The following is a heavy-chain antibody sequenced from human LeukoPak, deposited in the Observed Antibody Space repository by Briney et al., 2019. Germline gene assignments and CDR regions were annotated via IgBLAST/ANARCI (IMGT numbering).Heavy chain of an antibody. CDR3: ARDDGAGGPFDY. CDR2: ISSSSSYI. V-gene: IGHV3-21*01. CDR1: GFTFSSYS. D-gene: IGHD3-10*01. Sequence: GGSLRLSCAASGFTFSSYSMNWVRQAPGKGLEWVSSISSSSSYIYYADSVKGRFTISRDNAKNSLYLQMNSLRAEDTAVYYCARDDGAGGPFDYWGQGTLVTVSS. J-gene: IGHJ4*02.